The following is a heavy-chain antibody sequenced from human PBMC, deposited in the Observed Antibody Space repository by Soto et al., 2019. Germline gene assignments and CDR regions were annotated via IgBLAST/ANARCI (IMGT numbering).Heavy chain of an antibody. Sequence: PGGSLRLSCAASGFTFSSYAMNWVRQAPGKGLEWVSVISGSGDSTYYADSVKGRFTISRDNSKNTLYLQMNSLRTEDTAVYYCARASGSSYWFDPWGQGTLVTVSS. CDR2: ISGSGDST. CDR1: GFTFSSYA. D-gene: IGHD1-26*01. J-gene: IGHJ5*02. CDR3: ARASGSSYWFDP. V-gene: IGHV3-23*01.